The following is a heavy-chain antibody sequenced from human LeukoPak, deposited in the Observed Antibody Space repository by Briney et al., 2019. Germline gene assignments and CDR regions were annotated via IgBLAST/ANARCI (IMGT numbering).Heavy chain of an antibody. CDR3: ARDQSSGWYGNAFDI. CDR1: GFTFSSYG. Sequence: PGGSLRLSCAASGFTFSSYGMHWVRQAPGKGLEWEAVIWYDGSNKYYADSVKGRFTISRDNSKNTLYLQMNSLRAEDTAVYYCARDQSSGWYGNAFDIWGQGTMVTVSS. D-gene: IGHD6-19*01. J-gene: IGHJ3*02. V-gene: IGHV3-33*01. CDR2: IWYDGSNK.